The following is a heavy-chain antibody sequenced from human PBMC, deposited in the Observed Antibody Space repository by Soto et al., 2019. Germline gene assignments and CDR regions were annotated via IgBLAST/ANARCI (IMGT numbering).Heavy chain of an antibody. D-gene: IGHD3-3*01. J-gene: IGHJ4*02. CDR1: GGTFSSYA. Sequence: SVKVSCKASGGTFSSYAISWVRQAPGQGLGWMGGIIPIFGTANYAQKFQGRVTITADESTSTAYTELSSLRSEDTAVYYCARVAISTIFGVVIRYYFDYWGQGTLVTVSS. CDR3: ARVAISTIFGVVIRYYFDY. V-gene: IGHV1-69*13. CDR2: IIPIFGTA.